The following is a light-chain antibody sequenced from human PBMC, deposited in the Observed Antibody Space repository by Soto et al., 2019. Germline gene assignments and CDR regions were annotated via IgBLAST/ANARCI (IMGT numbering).Light chain of an antibody. J-gene: IGKJ3*01. V-gene: IGKV1-9*01. CDR3: QQLNSYPQT. CDR1: QGISSY. Sequence: IQLTQSPSSLSASVGDRVTITCRASQGISSYLAWYQQKPGKAPKLLIYAASTLHSGVPSRLSGSGSGTDFTLTISSLQPEDFATYYCQQLNSYPQTFGPGTKVDIK. CDR2: AAS.